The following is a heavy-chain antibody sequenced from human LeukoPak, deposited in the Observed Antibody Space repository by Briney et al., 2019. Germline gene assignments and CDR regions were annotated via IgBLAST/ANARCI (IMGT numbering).Heavy chain of an antibody. V-gene: IGHV4-39*01. CDR1: GGSISSSLYY. CDR2: IYYSGST. D-gene: IGHD6-13*01. J-gene: IGHJ4*02. Sequence: ASETLSLTCTVSGGSISSSLYYWGWIRPPPGKGLEWIGTIYYSGSTYYNPSLKGRVTISVDTSKNKFSLKVSSVTAADTAVYYCARHEWQQLVKFDYWGQGTLVTVSS. CDR3: ARHEWQQLVKFDY.